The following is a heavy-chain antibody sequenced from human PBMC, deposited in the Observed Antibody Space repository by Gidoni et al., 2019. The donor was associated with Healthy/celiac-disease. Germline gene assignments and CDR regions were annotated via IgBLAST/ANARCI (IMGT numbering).Heavy chain of an antibody. CDR2: INPNSGGT. V-gene: IGHV1-2*02. CDR3: ARDGGEVCSGGSCYSVDGMDV. J-gene: IGHJ6*02. CDR1: GYTFTGYY. D-gene: IGHD2-15*01. Sequence: QVQLVQSGAEVKKPGASVKVSCKASGYTFTGYYMHWVRQAPGQGLEWMGWINPNSGGTNYAQKFQGRVTMTRDTSISTAYMELSRLRSDDTAVYYCARDGGEVCSGGSCYSVDGMDVWGQGTTVTVSS.